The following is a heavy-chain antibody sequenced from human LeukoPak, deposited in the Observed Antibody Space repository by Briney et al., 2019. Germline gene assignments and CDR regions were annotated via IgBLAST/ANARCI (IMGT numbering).Heavy chain of an antibody. CDR1: GGTFSSYA. Sequence: GASVKVSCKASGGTFSSYAISWVRQAPGQGLEWVGRIIPILGIANYAQKFQGRVTITADKSTSTAYMELSSLRSEDTAVYYCARANSSGWSYWGQGTLVTVSS. J-gene: IGHJ4*02. CDR3: ARANSSGWSY. D-gene: IGHD6-19*01. CDR2: IIPILGIA. V-gene: IGHV1-69*04.